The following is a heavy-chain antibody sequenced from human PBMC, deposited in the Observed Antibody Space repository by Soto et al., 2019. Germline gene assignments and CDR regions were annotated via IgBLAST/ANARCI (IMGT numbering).Heavy chain of an antibody. CDR3: ARPSYGAYYFDY. CDR1: GYTFTSYY. V-gene: IGHV1-46*01. CDR2: ITPSGGST. J-gene: IGHJ4*02. D-gene: IGHD5-18*01. Sequence: QVQLVQSGAEVKKPGASVKVSCKASGYTFTSYYMHWVRQAPGQGLEWMGIITPSGGSTSYAQKFQGRVSMTRDTSTSTVYMELSSLRSEDTAVYYCARPSYGAYYFDYWGQGTLVTVSS.